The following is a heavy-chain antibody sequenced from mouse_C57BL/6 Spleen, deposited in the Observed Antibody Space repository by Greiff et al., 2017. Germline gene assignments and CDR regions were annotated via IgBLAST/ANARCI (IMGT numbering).Heavy chain of an antibody. CDR1: GYTFTEYT. Sequence: QVQLQQSGAELVKPGASVKLSCKASGYTFTEYTIHWVKQRSGQGLEWIGWFYPGSGSIKFNEKFKDKATLTADKSSSTVYMALSRLTSEDSAVYVCARHETPLGGFAYWGQGTLVTVSA. D-gene: IGHD3-3*01. J-gene: IGHJ3*01. CDR3: ARHETPLGGFAY. V-gene: IGHV1-62-2*01. CDR2: FYPGSGSI.